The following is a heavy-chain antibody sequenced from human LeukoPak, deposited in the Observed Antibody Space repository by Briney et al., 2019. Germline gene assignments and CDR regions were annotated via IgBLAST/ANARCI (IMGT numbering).Heavy chain of an antibody. CDR2: INHSGST. CDR1: GGSFSDHY. D-gene: IGHD5-18*01. V-gene: IGHV4-34*01. CDR3: ARGGHSYGYGY. Sequence: SETLSLTCAVYGGSFSDHYWGWIRQPPGKGLEWIGEINHSGSTNYNPSLKSRVTISVDTSKNQFSLKVNSVTAADSAVYYCARGGHSYGYGYWGQGTLVTVSS. J-gene: IGHJ4*02.